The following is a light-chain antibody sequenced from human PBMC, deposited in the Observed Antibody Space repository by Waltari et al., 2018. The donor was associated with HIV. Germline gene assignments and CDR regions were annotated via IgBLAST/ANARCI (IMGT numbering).Light chain of an antibody. J-gene: IGKJ5*01. CDR3: QQYYSTPT. CDR1: ASALSSSNNVHY. Sequence: EIILTQSPETLSVSLGGRAAIHCNSAASALSSSNNVHYFAWYQHKPGHPPKLLFSRASTRASGVPARFTASGSRTDFTLTIDDLRADDVGFYFCQQYYSTPTFGRGTQL. CDR2: RAS. V-gene: IGKV4-1*01.